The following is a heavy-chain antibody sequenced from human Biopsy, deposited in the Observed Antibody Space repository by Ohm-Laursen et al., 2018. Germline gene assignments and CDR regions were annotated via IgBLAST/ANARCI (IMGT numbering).Heavy chain of an antibody. D-gene: IGHD3-22*01. V-gene: IGHV4-34*01. CDR3: ARTYDYDSSAYYYAY. CDR1: GGSFRDYY. J-gene: IGHJ4*02. Sequence: SETLSLTCAVYGGSFRDYYWTWIRQPPNKGLEWIGEINHSGSTSYNPSLRIRATVSVDTSKNQFSLRLSSGTAADTAIYYCARTYDYDSSAYYYAYWGQGTLVTVSS. CDR2: INHSGST.